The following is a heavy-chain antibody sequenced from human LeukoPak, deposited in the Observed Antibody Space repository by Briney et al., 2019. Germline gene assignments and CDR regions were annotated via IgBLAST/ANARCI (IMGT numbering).Heavy chain of an antibody. D-gene: IGHD6-19*01. J-gene: IGHJ4*02. CDR2: ISGSGDRT. Sequence: PGGSLRLSCAASGFTFSSFTMTWVRQAPGKGLEWVSSISGSGDRTYYADSVKGRFTISRDNSRNTLYLQMNSVRAEDTAVYFCAKDHGVAVAGMYYWGQGTLGTVSS. V-gene: IGHV3-23*01. CDR1: GFTFSSFT. CDR3: AKDHGVAVAGMYY.